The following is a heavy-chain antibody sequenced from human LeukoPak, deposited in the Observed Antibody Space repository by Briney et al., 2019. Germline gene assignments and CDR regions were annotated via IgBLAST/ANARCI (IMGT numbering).Heavy chain of an antibody. J-gene: IGHJ4*02. CDR1: GFTFSAYH. V-gene: IGHV3-11*01. CDR2: VSSSGSTI. Sequence: PGGSLRLSCAASGFTFSAYHMSWVRQAPGKGLEWVSYVSSSGSTIYYADSVKGRFTISRDNSKNTLYLQMNSLRAEDTAVYYCAKLRIQLWSALDYWGQGTLVTVSS. CDR3: AKLRIQLWSALDY. D-gene: IGHD5-18*01.